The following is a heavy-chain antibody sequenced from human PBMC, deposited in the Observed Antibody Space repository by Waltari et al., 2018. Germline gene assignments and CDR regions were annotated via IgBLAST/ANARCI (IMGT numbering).Heavy chain of an antibody. V-gene: IGHV4-61*09. J-gene: IGHJ6*02. CDR3: ARDLYGMDV. CDR1: GGSISSGSYY. Sequence: QVQLQESGPGLVKPSQTLSLTCTVSGGSISSGSYYWSWIRQPAGKGLEWIGYIYTSGSTNYNPSLKSRVTISVDTSKNKFSLKLSSVTAADTAVYYCARDLYGMDVWGQGTTVTVSS. CDR2: IYTSGST.